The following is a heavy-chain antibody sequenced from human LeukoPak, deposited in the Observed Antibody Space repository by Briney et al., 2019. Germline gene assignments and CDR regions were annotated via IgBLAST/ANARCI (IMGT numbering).Heavy chain of an antibody. CDR2: IYYSGST. D-gene: IGHD1-26*01. CDR1: GGSISGSSYY. CDR3: AREVGPVTSHRIDS. V-gene: IGHV4-39*02. Sequence: SETLSLTCTVSGGSISGSSYYWGWIRQPPGKGLEWIGSIYYSGSTYYNPSLKSRVTISVDTPKNQFSLKLSSVTAADTAVYSCAREVGPVTSHRIDSWGQGSLVAVSS. J-gene: IGHJ4*02.